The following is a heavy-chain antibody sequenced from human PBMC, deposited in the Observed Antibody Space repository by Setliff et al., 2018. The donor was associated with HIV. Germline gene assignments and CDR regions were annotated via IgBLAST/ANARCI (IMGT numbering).Heavy chain of an antibody. CDR1: GYSVSSGYY. J-gene: IGHJ4*02. CDR2: MYDSETT. V-gene: IGHV4-38-2*02. Sequence: LSLTCIVSGYSVSSGYYWGWIRQPPGKGLQWIGAMYDSETTYYNPSLESRVTMSVDASRNRFSLKLSSVTAADTAIYYCARHQKVSFMSDHWGQGMLVTVPQ. D-gene: IGHD3-16*01. CDR3: ARHQKVSFMSDH.